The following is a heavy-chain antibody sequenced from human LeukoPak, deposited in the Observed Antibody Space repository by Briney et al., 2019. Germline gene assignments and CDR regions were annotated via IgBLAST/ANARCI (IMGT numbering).Heavy chain of an antibody. CDR1: GITFSNYW. V-gene: IGHV3-30*03. J-gene: IGHJ4*02. CDR3: ATHSSGWYNY. Sequence: GGSLRLSCAASGITFSNYWMSWVRQAPGKGLEWVAVISYDGSNKYYADSVKGRFTISRDNSKNTLYLQMNSLRAEDTAVYYCATHSSGWYNYWGRGTLVTVSS. D-gene: IGHD6-19*01. CDR2: ISYDGSNK.